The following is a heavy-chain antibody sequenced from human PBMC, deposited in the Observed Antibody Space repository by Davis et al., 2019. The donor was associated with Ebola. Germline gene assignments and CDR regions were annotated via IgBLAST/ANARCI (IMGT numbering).Heavy chain of an antibody. CDR2: INHSGST. CDR3: ARALAAGTDY. D-gene: IGHD6-13*01. Sequence: PSETLSLTCTVSGGSISSYYWSWIRQPPGKGLEWIGEINHSGSTNYNPSLKSRVTISVDTSKNQFSLKLSSVTAADTAVYYCARALAAGTDYWGQGTLVTVSS. J-gene: IGHJ4*02. V-gene: IGHV4-34*01. CDR1: GGSISSYY.